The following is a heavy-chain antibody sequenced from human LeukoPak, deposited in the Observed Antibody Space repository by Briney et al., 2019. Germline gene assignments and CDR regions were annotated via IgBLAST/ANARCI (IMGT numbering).Heavy chain of an antibody. CDR2: INPSGGST. V-gene: IGHV1-46*01. CDR3: AVIAAAGYYPFDY. J-gene: IGHJ4*02. CDR1: GYTFTSYY. Sequence: ASVKVSCKASGYTFTSYYMHWVRRAPGQGLEWMGIINPSGGSTSYAQKFQGRVTMTRDTSTSTVYMELSSLRSEDTAVYYCAVIAAAGYYPFDYWGQGTLVTVSS. D-gene: IGHD6-13*01.